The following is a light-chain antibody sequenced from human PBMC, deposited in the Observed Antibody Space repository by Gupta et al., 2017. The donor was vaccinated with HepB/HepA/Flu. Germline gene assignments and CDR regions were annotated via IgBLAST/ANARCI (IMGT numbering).Light chain of an antibody. CDR2: WAS. V-gene: IGKV4-1*01. Sequence: DIVMTQSPDSLAVSLGERATINCKSSQNVLYSSNNKNFLAWYQQKPGQPPKLLIYWASTREFGVPDRFSGIGSETDFTLTISSLQAEDVAVYYCQQYYSTPPTFGGGTKVEIK. CDR3: QQYYSTPPT. J-gene: IGKJ4*01. CDR1: QNVLYSSNNKNF.